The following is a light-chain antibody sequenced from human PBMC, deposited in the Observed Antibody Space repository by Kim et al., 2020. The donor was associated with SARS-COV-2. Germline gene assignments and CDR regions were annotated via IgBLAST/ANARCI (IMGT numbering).Light chain of an antibody. J-gene: IGLJ3*02. CDR3: QTCGTGIRV. CDR2: VNSDGSL. CDR1: SGHNNFA. V-gene: IGLV4-69*01. Sequence: QLVLTQSPSASASLGASVKLTCTLSSGHNNFAIAWHQQQPEKGPRFLMKVNSDGSLTKGDGVPDRFSGSSSRAERYLTISSLQSEDEADYYCQTCGTGIRVFGGGTQLTVL.